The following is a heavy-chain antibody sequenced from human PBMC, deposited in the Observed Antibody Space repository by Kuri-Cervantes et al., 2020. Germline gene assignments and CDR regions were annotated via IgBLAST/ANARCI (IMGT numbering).Heavy chain of an antibody. Sequence: GESLKISCAASGFTFSSYGMHWVRQAPGKGLEWVAVISYDGSNKYYADSVKGRFTISRDNSKNTLYLQMNSRRAEDTAVYYCARDAYSPPYGMDVWGQGTTVTVSS. J-gene: IGHJ6*02. V-gene: IGHV3-30*03. CDR3: ARDAYSPPYGMDV. CDR1: GFTFSSYG. D-gene: IGHD6-13*01. CDR2: ISYDGSNK.